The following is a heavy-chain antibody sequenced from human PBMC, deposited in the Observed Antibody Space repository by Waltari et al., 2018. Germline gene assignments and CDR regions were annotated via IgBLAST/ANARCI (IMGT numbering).Heavy chain of an antibody. CDR3: ARDSGTTRKNYYGMDV. D-gene: IGHD1-7*01. CDR2: IIPIFGTA. Sequence: QVQLVQSGAEVKKPGSSVKVSCKASGGPFSSYALGWVRPAPGQGLEWMGGIIPIFGTANYAQKFQGRVTITADESTSTAYMELSSLRSEDTAVYYCARDSGTTRKNYYGMDVWGQGTTVTVSS. CDR1: GGPFSSYA. V-gene: IGHV1-69*01. J-gene: IGHJ6*02.